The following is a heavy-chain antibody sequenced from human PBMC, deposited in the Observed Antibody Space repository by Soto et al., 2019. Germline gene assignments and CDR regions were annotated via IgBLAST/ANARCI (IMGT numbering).Heavy chain of an antibody. CDR2: INHSGIT. J-gene: IGHJ4*02. CDR1: GGSFSGYF. Sequence: SETLSLTCTVSGGSFSGYFWTWIRQPPGKGLEWLAEINHSGITNYNPSVESRVSMSVDTSKNQLSLRLYSVTAADTAVYYCVRGPYNYNSRYFDYWGQGTLVTVSS. V-gene: IGHV4-34*01. CDR3: VRGPYNYNSRYFDY. D-gene: IGHD1-1*01.